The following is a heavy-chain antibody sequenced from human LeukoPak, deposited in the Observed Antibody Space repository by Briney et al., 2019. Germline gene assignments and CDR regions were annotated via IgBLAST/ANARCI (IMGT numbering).Heavy chain of an antibody. J-gene: IGHJ5*02. Sequence: SETLSLTCTVSGGSISSSSYYWGWIRQPPGKGLEWIGSIYYSGSTYYHPSLKSRVTISVDTSKNEFSLKLRSVTAADTAVYYCARHRNYGSRPNWYDPCGEGTLVVVSS. CDR2: IYYSGST. CDR1: GGSISSSSYY. V-gene: IGHV4-39*01. D-gene: IGHD3-10*01. CDR3: ARHRNYGSRPNWYDP.